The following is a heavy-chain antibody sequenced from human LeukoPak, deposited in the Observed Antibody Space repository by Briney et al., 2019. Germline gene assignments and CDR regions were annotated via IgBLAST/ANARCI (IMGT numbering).Heavy chain of an antibody. CDR2: ISSYLTTV. V-gene: IGHV3-48*01. J-gene: IGHJ4*02. D-gene: IGHD6-13*01. CDR3: ARDGGVAAASFDY. Sequence: PGGSLRLSCAASGFTFSNYNMNWVRQAPGKGLEWVSYISSYLTTVYHADSVKGRFTISRDNSKNTLYLQMNSLRAEDTAVYYCARDGGVAAASFDYWGQGTLVTVSS. CDR1: GFTFSNYN.